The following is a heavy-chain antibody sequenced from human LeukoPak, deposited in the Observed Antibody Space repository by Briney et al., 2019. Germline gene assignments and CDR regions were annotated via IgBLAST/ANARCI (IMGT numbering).Heavy chain of an antibody. CDR3: ARGSYYYYYDSSGYEGTGFDY. V-gene: IGHV4-4*07. CDR1: GGSISSYY. CDR2: MHTSGST. Sequence: SETLSLTCTVSGGSISSYYWSWIRQPAGKGLEWIGRMHTSGSTNYNPSLKSRVTMSVDTSKNQFSLRLSSVTAADTAVYYCARGSYYYYYDSSGYEGTGFDYWGQGTLVTVSS. D-gene: IGHD3-22*01. J-gene: IGHJ4*02.